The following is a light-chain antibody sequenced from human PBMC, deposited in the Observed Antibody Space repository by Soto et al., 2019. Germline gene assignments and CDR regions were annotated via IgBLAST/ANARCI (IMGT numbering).Light chain of an antibody. CDR3: QQRSNRPLT. V-gene: IGKV3-11*01. CDR2: DTS. J-gene: IGKJ4*01. Sequence: EIVLTQSPATLSLSPGERATLSCRADQSVSSYLAWYQQKPGQAPRLLIYDTSNRATGIPARFSGSGSGTDFTLTISSLEPEDFAVYYCQQRSNRPLTFGGGTKVHIK. CDR1: QSVSSY.